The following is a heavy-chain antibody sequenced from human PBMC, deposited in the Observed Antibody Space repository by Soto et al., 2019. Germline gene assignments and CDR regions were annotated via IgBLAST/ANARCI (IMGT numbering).Heavy chain of an antibody. CDR3: ASRLVATRGFDH. CDR2: ISSSSGGST. J-gene: IGHJ4*02. D-gene: IGHD5-12*01. V-gene: IGHV3-23*01. CDR1: GFIFSSYG. Sequence: EVQLLESGGALLQPGGSLRLSCAASGFIFSSYGMSWVRQAPGKGLEWVSGISSSSGGSTNYADSVKGRFTISRDNSKNTLYLQMKSLRAEDTAVYFCASRLVATRGFDHWGQGTLVTVSS.